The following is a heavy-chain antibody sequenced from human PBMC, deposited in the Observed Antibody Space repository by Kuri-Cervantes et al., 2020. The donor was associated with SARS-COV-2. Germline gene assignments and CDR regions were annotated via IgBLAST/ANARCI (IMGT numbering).Heavy chain of an antibody. CDR2: IGTAGDP. CDR3: ARSIVAAAGTDYYYGMDV. V-gene: IGHV3-13*05. D-gene: IGHD6-13*01. J-gene: IGHJ6*02. Sequence: LSLTCAASGFTFSNAWMNWVRQAPGKGLEWVSAIGTAGDPYYPGSVKGRFTISRENAKNSLYLQMNSLRAGDTAVYYCARSIVAAAGTDYYYGMDVWGQGTTVTVSS. CDR1: GFTFSNAW.